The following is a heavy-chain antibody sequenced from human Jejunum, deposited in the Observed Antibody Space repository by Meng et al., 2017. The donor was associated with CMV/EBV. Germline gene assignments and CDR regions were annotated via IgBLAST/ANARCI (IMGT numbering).Heavy chain of an antibody. J-gene: IGHJ4*02. CDR2: ISISSYI. V-gene: IGHV3-69-1*01. D-gene: IGHD4-23*01. CDR1: GFTFRDYG. CDR3: ARVVKGGNYLDY. Sequence: CAASGFTFRDYGMHWVRQAPGKGLEWVSFISISSYIYYADSVKGRFTISRDNAKNSLYLQMNSLRAEDTAVYYCARVVKGGNYLDYWGQGTLVTVSS.